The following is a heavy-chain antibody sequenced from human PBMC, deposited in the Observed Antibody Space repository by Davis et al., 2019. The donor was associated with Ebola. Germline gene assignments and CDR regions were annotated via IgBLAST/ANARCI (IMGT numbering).Heavy chain of an antibody. Sequence: HSQTLSLTCAISGDSVSGGSGGWNWIRQSPSRGLEWLGRTYYSSKWYNDYEVSVKSRITINPDTSKNQFSLHLSSVTPDDTAVYYCAKGWLRTGLDYWSQGTLVTVSS. J-gene: IGHJ4*02. CDR2: TYYSSKWYN. D-gene: IGHD5-12*01. CDR3: AKGWLRTGLDY. V-gene: IGHV6-1*01. CDR1: GDSVSGGSGG.